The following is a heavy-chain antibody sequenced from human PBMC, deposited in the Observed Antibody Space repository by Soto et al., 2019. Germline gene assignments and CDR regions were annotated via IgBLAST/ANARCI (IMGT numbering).Heavy chain of an antibody. CDR1: GFTFSSYS. D-gene: IGHD2-21*01. CDR3: ARDVNGGFCGS. Sequence: EVQLVESGGGLVKPGGSLRLSCAASGFTFSSYSMNWVRQAPGEGLEWVSTISSRNNDMYDVDSVTGRFTISRDNARNSVYLQMNSLRADDTAVYYCARDVNGGFCGSWGQGTLVTVSS. CDR2: ISSRNNDM. V-gene: IGHV3-21*01. J-gene: IGHJ5*02.